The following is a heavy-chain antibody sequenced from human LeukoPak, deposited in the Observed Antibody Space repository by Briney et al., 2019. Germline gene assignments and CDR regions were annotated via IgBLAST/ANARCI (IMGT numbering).Heavy chain of an antibody. CDR2: IYYSGST. J-gene: IGHJ4*02. Sequence: SETLSLTCTVSGGSISSSSYYRGWIRQPPGKGLEWIGSIYYSGSTYYNPSLKSRVTISVDTSKNQFSLKLSSVTAADTAVYYCARDPTVTTYRPRPYYFDYWGQGTLVTVSS. CDR3: ARDPTVTTYRPRPYYFDY. D-gene: IGHD4-17*01. V-gene: IGHV4-39*07. CDR1: GGSISSSSYY.